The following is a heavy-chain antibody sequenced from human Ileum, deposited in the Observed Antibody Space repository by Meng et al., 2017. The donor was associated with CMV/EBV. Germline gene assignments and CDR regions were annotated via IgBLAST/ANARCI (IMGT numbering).Heavy chain of an antibody. Sequence: GESLKISCAASGFTFANYEMNWVRQAPGEGLEWVSYITSSETNIYYADSVKGRFTISRDNSKNTLFLQMNSLRAEDTAVYYCAKSAPAKGFDPWGQGTLVTVSS. CDR3: AKSAPAKGFDP. D-gene: IGHD2-15*01. V-gene: IGHV3-48*03. J-gene: IGHJ5*02. CDR2: ITSSETNI. CDR1: GFTFANYE.